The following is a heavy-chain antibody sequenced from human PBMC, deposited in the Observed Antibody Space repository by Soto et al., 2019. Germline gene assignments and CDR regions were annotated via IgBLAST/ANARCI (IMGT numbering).Heavy chain of an antibody. V-gene: IGHV4-34*01. CDR3: ARGTPSPLIVRSSRGPWFDP. D-gene: IGHD2-15*01. Sequence: SATQSITCAVYGGSFSGYYWSWIRQPPGKGLEWIGEINHSGSPNYNPSLKSRVTISVDTSKMQVSLKLSSVTAADTAVYFCARGTPSPLIVRSSRGPWFDPWGQGTLVTVSS. J-gene: IGHJ5*02. CDR2: INHSGSP. CDR1: GGSFSGYY.